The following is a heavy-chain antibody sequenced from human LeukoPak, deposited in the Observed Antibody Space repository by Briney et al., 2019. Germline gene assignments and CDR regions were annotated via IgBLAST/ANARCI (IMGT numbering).Heavy chain of an antibody. J-gene: IGHJ4*02. V-gene: IGHV3-7*01. CDR2: INQDGSEK. CDR3: ARVTSGLDY. Sequence: GGSLRLSCGASGFTFSTFWMSWVRQAPGKGLEWVANINQDGSEKDYVDSMKGRFTVSRDNAKNSLYLQLNSLRAGDTAVYYCARVTSGLDYWGQGTLVTVSS. CDR1: GFTFSTFW.